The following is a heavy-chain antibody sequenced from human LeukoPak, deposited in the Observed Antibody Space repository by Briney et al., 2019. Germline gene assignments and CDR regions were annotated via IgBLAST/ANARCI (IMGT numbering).Heavy chain of an antibody. CDR1: GYTLTSYG. J-gene: IGHJ6*03. CDR3: ARDFSMEYYYYYYMDV. D-gene: IGHD2/OR15-2a*01. Sequence: ASVKVSCKASGYTLTSYGISWVRQAPGQGLEWMGWISAYNGNTNYAQKLQGRVTMTTDTSTSTAYMELRSLRSDDTAVYYCARDFSMEYYYYYYMDVWGKGTTVTISS. CDR2: ISAYNGNT. V-gene: IGHV1-18*01.